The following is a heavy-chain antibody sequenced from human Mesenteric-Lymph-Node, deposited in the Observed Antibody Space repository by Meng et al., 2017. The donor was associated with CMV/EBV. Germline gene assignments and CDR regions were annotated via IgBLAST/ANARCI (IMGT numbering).Heavy chain of an antibody. CDR1: GVPIGSGYYY. CDR3: AASNSAMVVES. J-gene: IGHJ4*02. D-gene: IGHD2-2*01. V-gene: IGHV4-30-4*08. CDR2: IYYSGGT. Sequence: SHTLSLIRTVSGVPIGSGYYYWTWIRQPPGKGLEWIGYIYYSGGTYHNPSLRSRVTISLDTSNSRFSLNLSSVSAADTAVYCCAASNSAMVVESWGQGALVTVSS.